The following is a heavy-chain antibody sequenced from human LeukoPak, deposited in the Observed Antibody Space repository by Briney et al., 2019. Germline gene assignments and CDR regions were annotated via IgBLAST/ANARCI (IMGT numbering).Heavy chain of an antibody. Sequence: GGSLRLSCSASGXTFSSYAMHWVRQAPGKGQEYVSAISSNGGSTYYADSVKGRFTISRDNSKNTLYLQMSSLRAGDTAVYYCVKDKGKYYDILTGSIGGYWGQGTLVTVSS. V-gene: IGHV3-64D*06. CDR2: ISSNGGST. CDR1: GXTFSSYA. D-gene: IGHD3-9*01. J-gene: IGHJ4*02. CDR3: VKDKGKYYDILTGSIGGY.